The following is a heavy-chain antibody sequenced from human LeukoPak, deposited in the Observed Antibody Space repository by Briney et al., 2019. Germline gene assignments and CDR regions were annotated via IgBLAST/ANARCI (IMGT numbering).Heavy chain of an antibody. Sequence: GESLQISCQGFGSSFTRYWMAWVRQKPGKGLEWMGIIFSDDSDARYSPAFQGQVTITADKSLHTVYLQWSSVRASDTATYYCARPEKYNYDGNNYYGFFDLWGQGTLVTVSS. CDR3: ARPEKYNYDGNNYYGFFDL. J-gene: IGHJ4*02. CDR1: GSSFTRYW. V-gene: IGHV5-51*01. CDR2: IFSDDSDA. D-gene: IGHD5-24*01.